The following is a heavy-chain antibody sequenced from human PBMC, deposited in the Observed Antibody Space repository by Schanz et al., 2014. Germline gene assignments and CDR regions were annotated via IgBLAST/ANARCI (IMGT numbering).Heavy chain of an antibody. V-gene: IGHV1-69*02. CDR2: NIHVLGVT. CDR3: ARGGVEMATIRDAFDL. J-gene: IGHJ3*01. D-gene: IGHD3-16*01. CDR1: GGTFGRST. Sequence: QVQLVQSGAEVKKPGSSVNVSCEASGGTFGRSTISWLRQAPGQGLEWMGRNIHVLGVTNYAQKFQGRLTITGDQSKAPAFKELSSLTSEDQALYYRARGGVEMATIRDAFDLWGQGTMVTVS.